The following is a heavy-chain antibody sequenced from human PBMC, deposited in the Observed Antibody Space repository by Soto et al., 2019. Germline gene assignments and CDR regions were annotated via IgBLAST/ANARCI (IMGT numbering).Heavy chain of an antibody. Sequence: TLSLTCTVSGGSISSYYWSWFRQPPGKGLEWIGYIYYSGSTNYNPSLKSRVTISVDTSKNQFSLKLSSVTAADTAVYYCARDHGRDGYNLYYWGQGTLVTVS. CDR3: ARDHGRDGYNLYY. D-gene: IGHD5-12*01. V-gene: IGHV4-59*01. CDR2: IYYSGST. CDR1: GGSISSYY. J-gene: IGHJ4*02.